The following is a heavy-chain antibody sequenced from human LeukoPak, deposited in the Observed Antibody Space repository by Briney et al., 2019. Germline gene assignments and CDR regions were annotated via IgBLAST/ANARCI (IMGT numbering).Heavy chain of an antibody. CDR2: ISGSGGST. CDR1: GFTFSSHA. D-gene: IGHD4-17*01. CDR3: AKEGGYGDCFDY. J-gene: IGHJ4*02. V-gene: IGHV3-23*01. Sequence: GGSLRLSCAASGFTFSSHATSWVRQAPGKGLEWVSAISGSGGSTYYADSVKGRFTISRDNSKNTLYLQMNSLRAEDTAVYYCAKEGGYGDCFDYWGQGTLVTVSS.